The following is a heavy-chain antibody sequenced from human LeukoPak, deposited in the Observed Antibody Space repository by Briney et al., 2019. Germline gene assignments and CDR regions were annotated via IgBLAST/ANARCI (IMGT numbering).Heavy chain of an antibody. Sequence: GESLKISCKGSGYILTSYWIGWVRQMPGKGLEWMGIIYPGDSDTRYSPSFQGQVTISADKSISTAYLQWSSLKASDTAMCYCARYGSGSYYNVWFDPWGQGTLVTVSS. J-gene: IGHJ5*02. CDR1: GYILTSYW. CDR3: ARYGSGSYYNVWFDP. CDR2: IYPGDSDT. D-gene: IGHD3-10*01. V-gene: IGHV5-51*01.